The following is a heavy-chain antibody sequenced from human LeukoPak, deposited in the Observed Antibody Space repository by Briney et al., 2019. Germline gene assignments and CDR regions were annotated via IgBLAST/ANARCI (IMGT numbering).Heavy chain of an antibody. CDR2: INPNSGGT. D-gene: IGHD6-13*01. CDR3: AKRAAGPNVGYYYYYLDV. V-gene: IGHV1-2*02. Sequence: ASVKVSCKASGYTFTGYYIHWVRQAPGQGLEWMGWINPNSGGTNYAQKFQGRVTMTRDTSISTAYVELSRLTSDDTAVYYCAKRAAGPNVGYYYYYLDVWGKGTTVTVSS. CDR1: GYTFTGYY. J-gene: IGHJ6*03.